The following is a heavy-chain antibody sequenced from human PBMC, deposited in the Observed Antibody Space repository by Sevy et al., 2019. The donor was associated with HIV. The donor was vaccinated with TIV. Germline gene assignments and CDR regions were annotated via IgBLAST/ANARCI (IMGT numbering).Heavy chain of an antibody. CDR3: ATDKDYYDSSGYYHRYFDY. D-gene: IGHD3-22*01. V-gene: IGHV1-24*01. J-gene: IGHJ4*02. CDR2: FDPEDGET. Sequence: ASVKVSCKVSGYTLTELSMHWVRQAPGKGLEWMGGFDPEDGETIYAQKFQGRVTMTEDTSTDRAYMELSSLRSEDTAVYYCATDKDYYDSSGYYHRYFDYWGQGTLVTVSS. CDR1: GYTLTELS.